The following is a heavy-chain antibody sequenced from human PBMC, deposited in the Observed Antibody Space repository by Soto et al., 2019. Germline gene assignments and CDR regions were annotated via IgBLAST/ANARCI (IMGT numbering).Heavy chain of an antibody. Sequence: EEQLVESGGGLVQPGGSLRLSCAASGFTFSSYWMHWVRQAPGKGLVWVSRINPGGSITAYADSVEGRFTISRDNAKNTLYLQMNSLRGDDTAVYYCARVPTGKYGVWNYGGQGTLVTVSS. V-gene: IGHV3-74*01. CDR3: ARVPTGKYGVWNY. D-gene: IGHD2-8*01. CDR2: INPGGSIT. CDR1: GFTFSSYW. J-gene: IGHJ4*02.